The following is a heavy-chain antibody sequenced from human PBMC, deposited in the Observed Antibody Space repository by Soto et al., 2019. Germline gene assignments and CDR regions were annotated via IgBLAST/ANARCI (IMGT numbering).Heavy chain of an antibody. Sequence: GGSLGLACATSGFTFRIFTMNWVRQAPGKGLEWVSTISSNSAYIYYTDALRGRFTISRDNAKNSLHLQMNSLRAEDTAVYYCTRDASRDSSARGWFDPWGPGTLVTVSS. J-gene: IGHJ5*02. CDR1: GFTFRIFT. CDR3: TRDASRDSSARGWFDP. V-gene: IGHV3-21*01. D-gene: IGHD6-13*01. CDR2: ISSNSAYI.